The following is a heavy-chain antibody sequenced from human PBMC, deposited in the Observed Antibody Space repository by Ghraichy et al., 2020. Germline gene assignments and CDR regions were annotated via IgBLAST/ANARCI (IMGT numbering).Heavy chain of an antibody. CDR3: ARDGFLEWLFLQYY. D-gene: IGHD3-3*01. CDR2: IIPILGIA. J-gene: IGHJ4*02. Sequence: SVKVSCKASGDTFSSYAISWVRQAPGQGLEWMGRIIPILGIANYAQKFQGRVTITADKSTSTAYMELSSLRSEDTAVYYCARDGFLEWLFLQYYWGQGTLVTVSS. V-gene: IGHV1-69*04. CDR1: GDTFSSYA.